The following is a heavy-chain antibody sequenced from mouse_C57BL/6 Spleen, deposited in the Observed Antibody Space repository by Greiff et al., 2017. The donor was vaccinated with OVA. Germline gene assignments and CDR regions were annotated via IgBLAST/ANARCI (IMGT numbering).Heavy chain of an antibody. CDR1: GFTFSSYA. CDR3: ARAWDYFDY. CDR2: ISDGGSYT. Sequence: EVQLQQSGGGLVKPGGSLKLSCAASGFTFSSYAMSWVRQTPEKRLEWVATISDGGSYTYYPDNVKGRFTISRDNAKNNLYLQMSHLKSEDTAMYYCARAWDYFDYWGQGTTLTVSS. V-gene: IGHV5-4*01. D-gene: IGHD4-1*01. J-gene: IGHJ2*01.